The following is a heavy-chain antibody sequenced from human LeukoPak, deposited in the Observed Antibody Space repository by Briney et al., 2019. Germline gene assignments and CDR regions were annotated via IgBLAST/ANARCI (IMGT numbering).Heavy chain of an antibody. CDR1: GYTLTELS. D-gene: IGHD2-2*02. J-gene: IGHJ4*02. CDR3: TTIGYCSSTSCYIFDY. V-gene: IGHV1-24*01. CDR2: FDPEDGET. Sequence: ASVKVSCKVSGYTLTELSMHWLRQAPGKGLEWMGGFDPEDGETIYAQKFQGRVTMTEDTSTDTAYMGLSSLRSEDTAVYYCTTIGYCSSTSCYIFDYWGQGTLVTVSS.